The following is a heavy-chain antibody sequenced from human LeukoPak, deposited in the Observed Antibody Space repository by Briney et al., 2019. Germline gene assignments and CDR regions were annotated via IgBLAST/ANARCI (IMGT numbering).Heavy chain of an antibody. CDR2: IYSGGST. V-gene: IGHV3-53*05. D-gene: IGHD6-6*01. Sequence: GGSLRLSCAASGFTVSSNYMSWVRQAPGKGLEWVSVIYSGGSTYYADSVKGRFTISRDNSKNTLHLQMNSLRSDDTAVYYCARDREYSSSSDYWGQGTLVTVSS. J-gene: IGHJ4*02. CDR1: GFTVSSNY. CDR3: ARDREYSSSSDY.